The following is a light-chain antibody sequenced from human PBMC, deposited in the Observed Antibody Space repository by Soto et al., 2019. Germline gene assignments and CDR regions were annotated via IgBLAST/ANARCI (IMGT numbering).Light chain of an antibody. CDR2: GNN. CDR3: QSYDSSLSGGV. J-gene: IGLJ1*01. Sequence: SVLTQPPSVSGAPGQRVTISCTGSSSNIGTGYDIHWYQQVPGTAPKLLIYGNNNRPSGVPDRFSGSKSGTSASLAITGLQAEDEADYYCQSYDSSLSGGVFGTGTKVTVL. CDR1: SSNIGTGYD. V-gene: IGLV1-40*01.